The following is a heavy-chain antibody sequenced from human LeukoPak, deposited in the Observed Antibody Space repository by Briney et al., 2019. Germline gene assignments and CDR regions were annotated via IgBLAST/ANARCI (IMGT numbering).Heavy chain of an antibody. D-gene: IGHD5-18*01. CDR1: GGTFNSYA. Sequence: SSVKVSCKASGGTFNSYAISWVRQDPGQGLEWMGRIIPIFGTGNYAQKFQGRVTITNDESTSTAYMELSSVRSEDTAVYYCARRTFGYSYGWNAFDIWGQGTMVTVSS. V-gene: IGHV1-69*05. CDR3: ARRTFGYSYGWNAFDI. J-gene: IGHJ3*02. CDR2: IIPIFGTG.